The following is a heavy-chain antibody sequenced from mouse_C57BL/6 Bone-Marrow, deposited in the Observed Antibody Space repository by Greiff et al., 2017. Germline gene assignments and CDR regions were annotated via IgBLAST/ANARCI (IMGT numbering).Heavy chain of an antibody. D-gene: IGHD3-2*02. Sequence: EVHLVESGGGLVKPGGSLKLSCAASGFTFSSYAMSWVRQTPEKRLEWVATISDGGSYTYYPDNVKGRFTISRDNAKNNLYLQLSQLKSEDTAMYYCARDRGQLRLNDFDYWGQGTTLTVSS. CDR2: ISDGGSYT. J-gene: IGHJ2*01. V-gene: IGHV5-4*01. CDR1: GFTFSSYA. CDR3: ARDRGQLRLNDFDY.